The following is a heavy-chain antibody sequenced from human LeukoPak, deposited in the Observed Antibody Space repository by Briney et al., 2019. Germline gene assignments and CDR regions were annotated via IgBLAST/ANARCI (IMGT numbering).Heavy chain of an antibody. CDR1: GGSITSNSYS. V-gene: IGHV4-39*01. Sequence: SETLPLTCTVSGGSITSNSYSWGWIRQPPGKGLQWIVTLSHAGANFYNPSLKSRVTMPVDTSKNQFSLKPNSVTASDTAVYYCARLRGGVQLWGDWGQGTLVTVSS. CDR3: ARLRGGVQLWGD. CDR2: LSHAGAN. D-gene: IGHD5-18*01. J-gene: IGHJ4*02.